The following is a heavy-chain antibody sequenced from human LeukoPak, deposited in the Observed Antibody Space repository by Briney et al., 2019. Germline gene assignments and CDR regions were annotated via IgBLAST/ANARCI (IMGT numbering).Heavy chain of an antibody. D-gene: IGHD1-26*01. CDR1: GYTFTGYY. J-gene: IGHJ3*02. CDR2: INGNSGDT. V-gene: IGHV1-2*02. Sequence: ASVKVSCKASGYTFTGYYMDWGRQAPGQGLELMGWINGNSGDTNYSQKVPGKVTITRDTYITTAYLDLNVVRSEDDDTDHCYRGAGAIARAFDIWGQGTMVTVSS. CDR3: YRGAGAIARAFDI.